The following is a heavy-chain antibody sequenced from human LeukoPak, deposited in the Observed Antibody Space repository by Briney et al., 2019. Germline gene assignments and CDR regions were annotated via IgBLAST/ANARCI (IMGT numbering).Heavy chain of an antibody. D-gene: IGHD6-13*01. CDR2: IYYSGYT. Sequence: PSETLSLTCSVAGGPISSNSHYWGWVRQPPGKGLQWIGSIYYSGYTYHNPSLKSRVTISVDTSENHFSLRLSSVTAADTAVYYCASLSCTSSSCTHSGFYHYGLDVWGQGTTVTVS. CDR3: ASLSCTSSSCTHSGFYHYGLDV. V-gene: IGHV4-39*02. CDR1: GGPISSNSHY. J-gene: IGHJ6*02.